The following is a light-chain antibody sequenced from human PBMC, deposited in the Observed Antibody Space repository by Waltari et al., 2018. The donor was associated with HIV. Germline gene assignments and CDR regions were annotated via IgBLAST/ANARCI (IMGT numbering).Light chain of an antibody. CDR2: EVN. CDR1: RSDVGNYAN. Sequence: QSALTQPPSASGSPEQSVTISCTGTRSDVGNYANVSWYQRHPGKAPKLLIYEVNNRPSGVPARFSGSKSGDTASLTVAGLQAEDEADYYCTSYGGRNNRVLFGGGTRLTVL. V-gene: IGLV2-8*01. J-gene: IGLJ3*02. CDR3: TSYGGRNNRVL.